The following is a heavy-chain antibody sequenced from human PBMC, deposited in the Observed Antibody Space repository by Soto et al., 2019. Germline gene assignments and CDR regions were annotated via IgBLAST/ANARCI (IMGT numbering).Heavy chain of an antibody. J-gene: IGHJ6*02. CDR1: EFTVDKYY. CDR3: ARGNWNYYYGFDV. D-gene: IGHD1-20*01. V-gene: IGHV3-7*01. Sequence: GGSLRLSCAASEFTVDKYYMTWVRQAPGKGPEWVANIKPDGSEQYYVDSVKGRFTISRDNANNSLYLQMNSLRAEDTAVYFCARGNWNYYYGFDVWGQGTTVTVSS. CDR2: IKPDGSEQ.